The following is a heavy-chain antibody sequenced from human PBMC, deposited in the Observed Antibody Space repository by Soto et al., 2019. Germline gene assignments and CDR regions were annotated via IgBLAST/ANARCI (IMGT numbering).Heavy chain of an antibody. CDR1: GGTFSSYT. CDR3: AGAYYDFWSGYSNYYYYMDI. J-gene: IGHJ6*03. CDR2: IIPILGIA. Sequence: SVKVSCKASGGTFSSYTISWVRQAPGQGLEWMGRIIPILGIANYAQKFQGRVTITADKSTSTAYMELSSLGSEDTAVYYCAGAYYDFWSGYSNYYYYMDIWGKGTTVTVSS. D-gene: IGHD3-3*01. V-gene: IGHV1-69*02.